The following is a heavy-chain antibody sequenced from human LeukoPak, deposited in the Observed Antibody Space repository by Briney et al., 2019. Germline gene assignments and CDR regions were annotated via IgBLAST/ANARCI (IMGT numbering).Heavy chain of an antibody. CDR2: ISYSGNT. Sequence: NASETLSLTCTVSGGSIRSYYWSWIRQPPGKGLEWFGYISYSGNTNYNPSLKSRATLSVDTSKNQFSLRLSSVTAADTAVYYCAKGASGCSGGSCPLSTYYFDYWGQGTLVTASS. D-gene: IGHD2-15*01. CDR1: GGSIRSYY. V-gene: IGHV4-59*01. CDR3: AKGASGCSGGSCPLSTYYFDY. J-gene: IGHJ4*02.